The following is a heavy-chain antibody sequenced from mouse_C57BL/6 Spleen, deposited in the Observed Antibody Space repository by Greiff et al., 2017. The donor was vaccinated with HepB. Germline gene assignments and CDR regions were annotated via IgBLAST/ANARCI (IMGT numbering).Heavy chain of an antibody. D-gene: IGHD2-2*01. V-gene: IGHV1-62-2*01. Sequence: VQLQQSGAELVKPGASVKLSCKASGYTFTEYTIHWVKQRSGQGLEWIGWFYPGSGSIKYNEKFKDKATLTADKSSSTVYMELSRLTSEDSAVYCCARHEEGMVTGAPYFDYWGQGTTLTVSS. CDR1: GYTFTEYT. CDR2: FYPGSGSI. J-gene: IGHJ2*01. CDR3: ARHEEGMVTGAPYFDY.